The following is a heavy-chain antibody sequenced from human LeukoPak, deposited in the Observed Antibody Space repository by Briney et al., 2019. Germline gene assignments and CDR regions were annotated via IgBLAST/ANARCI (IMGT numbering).Heavy chain of an antibody. CDR3: TRGSIAYYYMDV. J-gene: IGHJ6*03. CDR2: IYTSGST. Sequence: SETLSLTCTVSGGSTSSYYWSWIRQPAGKGLEWIGRIYTSGSTNYNPSLKSRVTISVDTSKNQFSLKLSSVTAADTAVYYCTRGSIAYYYMDVWGKGTTVTISS. CDR1: GGSTSSYY. V-gene: IGHV4-4*07. D-gene: IGHD3-22*01.